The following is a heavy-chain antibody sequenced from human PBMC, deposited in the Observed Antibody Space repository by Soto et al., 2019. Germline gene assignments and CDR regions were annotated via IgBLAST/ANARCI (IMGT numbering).Heavy chain of an antibody. CDR2: INAGNGNT. CDR3: ARGAVVVVAATGRYYYYMDV. CDR1: GYTFTSYA. D-gene: IGHD2-15*01. J-gene: IGHJ6*03. V-gene: IGHV1-3*01. Sequence: GASVKVSCKASGYTFTSYAMHWVRQAPGQRLEWMGWINAGNGNTKYSQKFQGRVTITRDTSASTAYMELSSLRSEDTAVYYCARGAVVVVAATGRYYYYMDVWGKGTTVTVSS.